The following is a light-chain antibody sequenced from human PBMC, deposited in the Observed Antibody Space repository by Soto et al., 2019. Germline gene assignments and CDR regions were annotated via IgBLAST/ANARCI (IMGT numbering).Light chain of an antibody. CDR1: QSITNY. J-gene: IGKJ5*01. CDR3: QQSYSIPIT. V-gene: IGKV1-39*01. CDR2: GAY. Sequence: DIHMTQSPSSLSPAMGGRVTITCRASQSITNYLNWYQLKPGKAPKLLIYGAYSLQSGVPSRFSGSGSGTDFSLTVSSLQPQDFATYYCQQSYSIPITFGQGTRLEIK.